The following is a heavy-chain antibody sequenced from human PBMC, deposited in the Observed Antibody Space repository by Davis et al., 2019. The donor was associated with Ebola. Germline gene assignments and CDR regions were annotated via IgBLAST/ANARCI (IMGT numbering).Heavy chain of an antibody. J-gene: IGHJ4*02. D-gene: IGHD3-16*01. CDR1: GFTFSRYW. CDR2: IKQDGSEK. CDR3: ARKSTFFDY. Sequence: PGGSLRLSCAASGFTFSRYWMSWVRQAPGKGLEWVANIKQDGSEKYYVDSVKGRFTISRDNAKNSLYLQMNSLRAEDTAVYYCARKSTFFDYWGQGTRVTVSS. V-gene: IGHV3-7*03.